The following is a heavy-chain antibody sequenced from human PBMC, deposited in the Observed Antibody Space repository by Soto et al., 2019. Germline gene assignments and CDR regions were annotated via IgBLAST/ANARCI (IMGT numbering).Heavy chain of an antibody. CDR1: GDSISSFY. CDR3: AXXXXXXXXXXXXXXXFEX. CDR2: IFSSGST. Sequence: PSETLSLTCTVSGDSISSFYWTWIRQPPGKGLEWVGYIFSSGSTNYNPSLKSRVTISVDTSENQFSLKLTSVTAADTAIYYCAXXXXXXXXXXXXXXXFEXWGQG. V-gene: IGHV4-59*01. J-gene: IGHJ4*02.